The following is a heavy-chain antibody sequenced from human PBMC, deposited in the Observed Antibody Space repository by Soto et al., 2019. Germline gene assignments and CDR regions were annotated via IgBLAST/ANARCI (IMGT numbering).Heavy chain of an antibody. CDR2: ISGSGGST. CDR3: ASQARHRRHDSSGYRFDY. V-gene: IGHV3-23*01. J-gene: IGHJ4*02. D-gene: IGHD3-22*01. Sequence: GSLRLSCAASGFTFSSYAMSWVRQAPGKGLEWVSAISGSGGSTYYADSVKGRFTISRDNSKNTLYLQMNSLRAEDTAVYYCASQARHRRHDSSGYRFDYWGQGTLVTVSS. CDR1: GFTFSSYA.